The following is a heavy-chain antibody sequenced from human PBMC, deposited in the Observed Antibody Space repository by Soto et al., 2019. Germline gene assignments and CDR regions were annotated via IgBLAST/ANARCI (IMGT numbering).Heavy chain of an antibody. J-gene: IGHJ6*02. D-gene: IGHD3-22*01. V-gene: IGHV3-30-3*01. CDR2: ISYDGSNK. CDR3: AREPITMIVVVIYYYGMDV. CDR1: GFTFISYA. Sequence: GGSLIRSCAASGFTFISYAMRWVRQSPGKGLEWVAVISYDGSNKYYADSVKGRFTISRDNSKNTLYLQMNSLRAEDTAVYYCAREPITMIVVVIYYYGMDVWGQGTTVTVSS.